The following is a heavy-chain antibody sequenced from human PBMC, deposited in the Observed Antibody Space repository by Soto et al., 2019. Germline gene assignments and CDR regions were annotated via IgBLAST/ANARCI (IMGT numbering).Heavy chain of an antibody. CDR2: ISGSGGST. D-gene: IGHD6-19*01. V-gene: IGHV3-23*01. Sequence: EVQLLESGGDLVQPGGSLRLSCAASGFTFSTSAMTWVRQAPGKGLEWVSAISGSGGSTYYTDSVKGRFTISRDNSKNTLFLQMNSLRAEDAAVYYCAKESSSCWSWCQGTLVTVSS. J-gene: IGHJ4*02. CDR1: GFTFSTSA. CDR3: AKESSSCWS.